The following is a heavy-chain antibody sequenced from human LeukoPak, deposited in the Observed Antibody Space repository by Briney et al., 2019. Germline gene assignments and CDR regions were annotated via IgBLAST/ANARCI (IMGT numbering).Heavy chain of an antibody. CDR1: GGSINNGGYY. J-gene: IGHJ4*02. D-gene: IGHD4-11*01. Sequence: PSETLSLTCTVSGGSINNGGYYWSWIRQHPGKGLEWIGYIYYSGSSYYNPSLRSRVTISVDTSKNHFSLKLSSVTAADTAVYYCARMATVTKSPFDYWGQGTLVTVSS. CDR3: ARMATVTKSPFDY. V-gene: IGHV4-31*03. CDR2: IYYSGSS.